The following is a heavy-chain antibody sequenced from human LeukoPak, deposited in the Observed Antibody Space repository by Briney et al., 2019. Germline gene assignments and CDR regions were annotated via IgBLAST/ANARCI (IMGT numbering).Heavy chain of an antibody. V-gene: IGHV1-8*01. D-gene: IGHD6-13*01. J-gene: IGHJ4*02. CDR3: ARAGAYSSSWYADY. CDR2: MNPNSGNT. Sequence: ASVKVSCKASGYTFTSYDINWVRQATGQGLEWMGWMNPNSGNTGYAQKFQGRVTMTRNTSISTAYMELSSLGSEDTAVYYCARAGAYSSSWYADYWGQGTLVTVSS. CDR1: GYTFTSYD.